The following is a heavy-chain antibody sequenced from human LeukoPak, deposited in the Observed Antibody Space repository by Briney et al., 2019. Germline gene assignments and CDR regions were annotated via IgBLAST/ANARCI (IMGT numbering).Heavy chain of an antibody. CDR2: ISSSSSTI. V-gene: IGHV3-48*01. CDR3: ARVPTTIYPYFDY. J-gene: IGHJ4*02. D-gene: IGHD4-17*01. CDR1: GFTFSSYS. Sequence: GGSLRLSCAASGFTFSSYSMNWVRQAPGKGLEWVSYISSSSSTIYYADSVKGRFTISRDNAKNSLYLQMNSQRAEDTAVYYCARVPTTIYPYFDYWGQGTLVTVSS.